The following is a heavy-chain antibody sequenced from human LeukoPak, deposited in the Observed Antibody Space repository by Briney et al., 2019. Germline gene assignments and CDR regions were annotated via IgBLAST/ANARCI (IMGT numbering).Heavy chain of an antibody. Sequence: GGSLRLSCAASGFTFDDYAMHWVRQAPGRGLEWVSGISWNSGSIGYADSVKGRFTISRDNSKNTLYLQMNSLRAEDTAVYYCAKELYDFWSGYSRALDYWGQGTLVTVSS. V-gene: IGHV3-9*01. CDR2: ISWNSGSI. CDR3: AKELYDFWSGYSRALDY. D-gene: IGHD3-3*01. CDR1: GFTFDDYA. J-gene: IGHJ4*02.